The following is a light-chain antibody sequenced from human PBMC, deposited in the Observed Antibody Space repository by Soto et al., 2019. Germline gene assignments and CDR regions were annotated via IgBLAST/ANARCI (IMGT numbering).Light chain of an antibody. Sequence: QSALTQPASVFGSPGQSITISCTGTSSDVGGSIYVPWYQQHPGIAPKLMISEVSNRPSGVSNRFSGSKSGNTASLTISGLQAEDEADYFCGSFSHTSTLYVFGTGTKVTVL. CDR2: EVS. CDR1: SSDVGGSIY. V-gene: IGLV2-14*01. J-gene: IGLJ1*01. CDR3: GSFSHTSTLYV.